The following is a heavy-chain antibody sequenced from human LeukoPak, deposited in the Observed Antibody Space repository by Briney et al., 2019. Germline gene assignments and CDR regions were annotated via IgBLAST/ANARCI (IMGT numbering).Heavy chain of an antibody. CDR3: ARGRYYGMDV. Sequence: GGSLRLSCAASGFTFSTFWMHWVREAPGKGLVWVLGINSDGSSTTYAASVKGRFTISRDNAKNTLYLQMNNLRAEDTAEYYCARGRYYGMDVWGEGATVIVAS. J-gene: IGHJ6*01. V-gene: IGHV3-74*03. CDR1: GFTFSTFW. CDR2: INSDGSST.